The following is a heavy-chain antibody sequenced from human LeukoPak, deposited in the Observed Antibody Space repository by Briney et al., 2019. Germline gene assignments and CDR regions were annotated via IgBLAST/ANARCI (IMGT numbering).Heavy chain of an antibody. CDR3: VSVTIFGVVGAFDS. CDR1: GGSISSYS. V-gene: IGHV4-59*01. D-gene: IGHD3-3*01. CDR2: IYYTRST. J-gene: IGHJ3*02. Sequence: SETLSLTCAVSGGSISSYSWSWIRQPPRPGLEWVWHIYYTRSTNYHPSLKCQVTISVATSKNQCSLKLSSVTAADTAVYYCVSVTIFGVVGAFDSWGQGTMVTVSS.